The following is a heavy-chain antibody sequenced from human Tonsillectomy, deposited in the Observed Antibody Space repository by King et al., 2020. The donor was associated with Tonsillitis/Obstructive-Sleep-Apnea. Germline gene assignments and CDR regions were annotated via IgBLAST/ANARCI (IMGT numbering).Heavy chain of an antibody. CDR2: ISGSGATT. D-gene: IGHD3-10*01. V-gene: IGHV3-23*04. Sequence: VQLVESGGLLLQPGGSLRLSCAASGFTFSTYAMSWVRQAPGKGLEWVSSISGSGATTYYADSVKGRFTISRDNSKNTLYLQMNTLRAEDTAIYYCAKISSWEFLRYLYYWGQGTLVTVYS. CDR1: GFTFSTYA. CDR3: AKISSWEFLRYLYY. J-gene: IGHJ4*02.